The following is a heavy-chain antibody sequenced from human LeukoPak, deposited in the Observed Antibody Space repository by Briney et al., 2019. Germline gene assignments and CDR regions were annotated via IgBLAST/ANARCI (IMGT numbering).Heavy chain of an antibody. Sequence: ASVKVSCKTSGYTFTGYYMHWVRQAPGQGLEWMGWINPNSSVTNYVQRFQGRVTMTRDTSISAAYMELRWLTSDDTAVYYCARERGGNSPFDSWGQGTLVTVSS. J-gene: IGHJ4*02. CDR3: ARERGGNSPFDS. CDR1: GYTFTGYY. D-gene: IGHD4-23*01. CDR2: INPNSSVT. V-gene: IGHV1-2*02.